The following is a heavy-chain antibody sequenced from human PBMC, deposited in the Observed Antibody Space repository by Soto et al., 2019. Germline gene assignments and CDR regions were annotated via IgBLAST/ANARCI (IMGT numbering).Heavy chain of an antibody. J-gene: IGHJ4*02. CDR2: IYHSGST. CDR1: SGSISTANW. V-gene: IGHV4-4*02. CDR3: ARRGGGVVLTATTPFDY. D-gene: IGHD2-21*02. Sequence: QVPLQESGPRLVRPSGTLSLTCTVSSGSISTANWWSWVRQPPGRGLEWIGEIYHSGSTNYNLSLKSRVTLSVDKSKNQFSLRLSSVTAAHTAMYYCARRGGGVVLTATTPFDYWGQGTLVTVSS.